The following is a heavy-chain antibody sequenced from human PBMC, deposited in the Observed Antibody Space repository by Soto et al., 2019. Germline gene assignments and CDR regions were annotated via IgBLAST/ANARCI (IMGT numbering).Heavy chain of an antibody. CDR3: ARHRGTGTNNNCFDP. CDR1: GGSVSSSNYY. D-gene: IGHD1-7*01. Sequence: SETLSLTCTVSGGSVSSSNYYWSWIRQSPGKGLEWIGYIYYSGSTNDNPSLKSRVTISVDTSKNQFTLNLSSVTAADSAVYYCARHRGTGTNNNCFDPWGQGTLVTVSS. V-gene: IGHV4-61*01. J-gene: IGHJ5*02. CDR2: IYYSGST.